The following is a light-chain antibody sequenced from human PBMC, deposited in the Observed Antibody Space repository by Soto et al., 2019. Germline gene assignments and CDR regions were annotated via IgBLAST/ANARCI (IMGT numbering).Light chain of an antibody. Sequence: DIQMTQSPSTLSASVGDRVTLTCRASQSITSWLAWFQQKPGKAPKLLIYDVSTLERGVPSRFSGSGSGTEFTLTINSLQTDDFATYYCQQYNRYPYTFGQGTKV. J-gene: IGKJ2*01. CDR2: DVS. V-gene: IGKV1-5*01. CDR3: QQYNRYPYT. CDR1: QSITSW.